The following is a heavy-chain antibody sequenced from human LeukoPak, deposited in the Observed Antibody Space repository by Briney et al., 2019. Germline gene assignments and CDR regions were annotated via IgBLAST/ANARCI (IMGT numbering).Heavy chain of an antibody. CDR1: GFTFSSAA. J-gene: IGHJ4*02. V-gene: IGHV3-23*01. CDR2: ISSSGGST. CDR3: AKGSRSIAVDNHCDY. Sequence: GGSLRLSCAASGFTFSSAAMSWVRQAPGKGLEWVSIISSSGGSTYYADSVKGRFIISRDNSKNTLYLQMNSLRAEDTAVYYCAKGSRSIAVDNHCDYWGQGSLVTVSS. D-gene: IGHD6-19*01.